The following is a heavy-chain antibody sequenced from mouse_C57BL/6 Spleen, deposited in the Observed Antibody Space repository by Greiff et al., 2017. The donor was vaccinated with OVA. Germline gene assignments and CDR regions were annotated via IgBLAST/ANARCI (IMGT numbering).Heavy chain of an antibody. CDR1: GYSITSDY. V-gene: IGHV3-8*01. CDR2: ISYSGST. D-gene: IGHD1-1*01. Sequence: EVQLQESGPGLAKPSQTLSLTCSVTGYSITSDYWNWIRKFPGNKLEYMGYISYSGSTYYNPSLKSRISITRDTSKNQYYLQLNSVTTEDTATYYCAKRGIFTTVVAHWYFDVWGTGTTVTVSS. J-gene: IGHJ1*03. CDR3: AKRGIFTTVVAHWYFDV.